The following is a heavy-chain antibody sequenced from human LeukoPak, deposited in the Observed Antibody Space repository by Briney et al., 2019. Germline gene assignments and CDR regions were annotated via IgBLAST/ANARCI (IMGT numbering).Heavy chain of an antibody. Sequence: ASVKVSCRASGYTFSGYYMHWVRQAPGQGLEWMGWINPKSGGTNEAQKFHDRVTMTRDTSIRTAYMEVSRLRSDDTAVYYCARSPDILTGENFDYWGQGTLVTVSS. V-gene: IGHV1-2*02. CDR1: GYTFSGYY. CDR3: ARSPDILTGENFDY. D-gene: IGHD3-9*01. J-gene: IGHJ4*02. CDR2: INPKSGGT.